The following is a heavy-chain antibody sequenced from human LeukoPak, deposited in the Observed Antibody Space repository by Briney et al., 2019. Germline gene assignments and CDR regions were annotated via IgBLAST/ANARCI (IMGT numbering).Heavy chain of an antibody. V-gene: IGHV1-69*13. CDR2: IIPIFGTA. Sequence: ASVKVSCKASGGTLSSYAISWVRQAPGQGLEWMGGIIPIFGTANYAQKFQGRVTITADESTSAAYMELSSLRSEDTAVYYCASIGYYGDPNYYFDYWGQGTLVTVSS. J-gene: IGHJ4*02. CDR3: ASIGYYGDPNYYFDY. D-gene: IGHD4-17*01. CDR1: GGTLSSYA.